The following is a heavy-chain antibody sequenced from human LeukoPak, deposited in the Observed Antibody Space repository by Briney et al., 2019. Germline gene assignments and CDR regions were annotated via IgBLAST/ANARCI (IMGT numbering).Heavy chain of an antibody. CDR3: ARVTTGGYYNC. J-gene: IGHJ4*02. CDR2: IYTSGST. CDR1: GGSISSGSYY. Sequence: SETLSLTCTVSGGSISSGSYYWIWIRQPAGKGLEWIGRIYTSGSTNYNPSLKSRVTISVDTSKNQFSLKLSSVTAADTAVYYCARVTTGGYYNCWGQGTLVTVSS. D-gene: IGHD3-22*01. V-gene: IGHV4-61*02.